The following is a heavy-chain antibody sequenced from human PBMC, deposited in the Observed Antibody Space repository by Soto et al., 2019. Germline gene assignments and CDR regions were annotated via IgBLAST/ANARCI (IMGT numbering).Heavy chain of an antibody. Sequence: QAQLVESGGGVVQPGRSLRLSCAASGFTFSSHSIQWVRQAPGKGLEWVAVISYDGSIKYYADSVKGRFTISRDNSKNTAYLQMNSLRAEDTAVFYCAREWSTSGDLDYWGQGTLVIVSS. CDR2: ISYDGSIK. D-gene: IGHD3-10*01. CDR1: GFTFSSHS. J-gene: IGHJ4*02. CDR3: AREWSTSGDLDY. V-gene: IGHV3-30-3*01.